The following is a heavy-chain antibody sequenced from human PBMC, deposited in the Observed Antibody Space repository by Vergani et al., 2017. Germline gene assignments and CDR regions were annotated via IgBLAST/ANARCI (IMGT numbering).Heavy chain of an antibody. CDR3: AKEFCGTGNCYGWNHFEV. V-gene: IGHV3-13*01. J-gene: IGHJ6*04. CDR2: IGVDGDR. Sequence: VESGGGLVQPGGSLRLSCTVSGFTFSSIDFHWVRQTAGKGLEWVSSIGVDGDRYYSDSVKGRFTISRDNGQSYLYLDMDNLRVEDTAVYFCAKEFCGTGNCYGWNHFEVWGEGTSVTVSS. CDR1: GFTFSSID. D-gene: IGHD1-1*01.